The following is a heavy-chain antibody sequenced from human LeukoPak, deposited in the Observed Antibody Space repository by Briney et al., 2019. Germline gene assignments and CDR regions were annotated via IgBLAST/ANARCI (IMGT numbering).Heavy chain of an antibody. Sequence: EAPVKVSCKASGGTFSSYAISWVRQAPGQGLEWMGGIIPIFGTANYAQKFQGRVTITADESTSTAYMELSSLRSEDTAVYYCAKDLTVVVISFFDYWGQGTLVTVSS. J-gene: IGHJ4*02. CDR3: AKDLTVVVISFFDY. D-gene: IGHD3-22*01. CDR1: GGTFSSYA. V-gene: IGHV1-69*13. CDR2: IIPIFGTA.